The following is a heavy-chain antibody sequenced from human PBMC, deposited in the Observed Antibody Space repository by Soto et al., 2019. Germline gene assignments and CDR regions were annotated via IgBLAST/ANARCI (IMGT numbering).Heavy chain of an antibody. V-gene: IGHV3-21*01. CDR2: ISSSSSYI. D-gene: IGHD5-12*01. CDR3: ARFHRMVATIDY. J-gene: IGHJ4*02. CDR1: GFTFSSYS. Sequence: GGSLRLSCAASGFTFSSYSMNWVRQAPGKGLEWVSSISSSSSYIYYADSVKGRFTISRDNAKNSLYLQMNSLRAEDTAVYYCARFHRMVATIDYWGQGTLVTVSS.